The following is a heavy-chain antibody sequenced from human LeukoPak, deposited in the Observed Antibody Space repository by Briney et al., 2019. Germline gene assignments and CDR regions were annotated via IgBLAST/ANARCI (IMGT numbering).Heavy chain of an antibody. Sequence: PGRSLRPSCEVTGFTSTNNCTHWVRPAPDKGRGWVAFIHYEGGKTYYTESVRGRFSISRDHSTNPAYLQLNSLMPGQPAFSYWAKAPFGYCSTSLCCVFHFYVDVGGRETAVIVS. V-gene: IGHV3-30*02. CDR1: GFTSTNNC. J-gene: IGHJ6*03. D-gene: IGHD2-2*03. CDR3: AKAPFGYCSTSLCCVFHFYVDV. CDR2: IHYEGGKT.